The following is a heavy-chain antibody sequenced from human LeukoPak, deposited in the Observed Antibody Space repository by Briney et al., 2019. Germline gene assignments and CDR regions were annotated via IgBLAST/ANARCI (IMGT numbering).Heavy chain of an antibody. Sequence: ASVKVSCKASGYTFTGYYMHWVRQAPGQGLEWMGWINPNSGGASYAQNFQGRVTITRDTSISTAYMELSSLRSEDTAVYYCARVAGSIDYWGQGTLVTVSS. J-gene: IGHJ4*02. CDR1: GYTFTGYY. D-gene: IGHD6-19*01. CDR2: INPNSGGA. V-gene: IGHV1-2*02. CDR3: ARVAGSIDY.